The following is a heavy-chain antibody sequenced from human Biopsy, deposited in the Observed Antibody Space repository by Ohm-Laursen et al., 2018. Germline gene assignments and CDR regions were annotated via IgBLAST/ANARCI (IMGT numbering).Heavy chain of an antibody. J-gene: IGHJ3*02. Sequence: ASVKVSCKPSGYTFTAHYVHWVRQAPGQGLEWMGWINAYNGDTDYAQKLQGRVSITTDTSTTTTYMELRSLRSDDTAVYYCARDLTRQPRRGAFDIWGQGTLVTVSS. V-gene: IGHV1-18*04. CDR1: GYTFTAHY. CDR3: ARDLTRQPRRGAFDI. CDR2: INAYNGDT. D-gene: IGHD1-14*01.